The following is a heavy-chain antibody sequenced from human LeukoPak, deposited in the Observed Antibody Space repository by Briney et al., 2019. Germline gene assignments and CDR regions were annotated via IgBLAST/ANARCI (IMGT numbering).Heavy chain of an antibody. V-gene: IGHV4-59*01. CDR1: GGSISSYY. J-gene: IGHJ4*02. CDR2: IYYSGST. Sequence: PSETLSLTCTVSGGSISSYYWSWIRQPPGKGLEWIGYIYYSGSTSYNPSLKSRVTISVDTSKNQFSLKLSSVTAADTAVYYCAREASCSSTSCYAHFDYWGQGTLVTVSS. D-gene: IGHD2-2*01. CDR3: AREASCSSTSCYAHFDY.